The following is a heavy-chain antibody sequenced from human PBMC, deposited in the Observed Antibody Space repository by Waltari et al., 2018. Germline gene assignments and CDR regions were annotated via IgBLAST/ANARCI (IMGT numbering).Heavy chain of an antibody. D-gene: IGHD6-19*01. J-gene: IGHJ4*02. CDR2: INAGNGNT. CDR1: GYTFTSYA. Sequence: QVQLVQSGAEVKKPGASVKVSCKASGYTFTSYAMHWVRQAPGQRLEGMGWINAGNGNTKYSQKFQGRVTITRDTSASTAYMELSSLRSEDTAVYYCARDFSSGWYYFDYWGQGTLVTVSS. V-gene: IGHV1-3*01. CDR3: ARDFSSGWYYFDY.